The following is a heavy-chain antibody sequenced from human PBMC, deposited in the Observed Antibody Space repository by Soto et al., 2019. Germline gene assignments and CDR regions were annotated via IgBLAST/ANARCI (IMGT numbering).Heavy chain of an antibody. D-gene: IGHD6-13*01. J-gene: IGHJ2*01. CDR2: INSDGSST. CDR1: GFTFSSYW. V-gene: IGHV3-74*01. Sequence: EVQLVESGGGLVQPGGSLRLSCAASGFTFSSYWMHWVRQAPGKGLVWVSRINSDGSSTSYADSVKGRFTISRDNAKNTLYLQMNSLRAEDTAVYYCARAAIAAAATTHWYFDLWGRGTLVTVSS. CDR3: ARAAIAAAATTHWYFDL.